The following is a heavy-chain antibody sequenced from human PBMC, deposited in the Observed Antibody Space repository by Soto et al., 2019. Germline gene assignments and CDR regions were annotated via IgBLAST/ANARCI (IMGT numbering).Heavy chain of an antibody. CDR1: GGSISSGDYY. V-gene: IGHV4-30-4*01. CDR2: IYGSAST. Sequence: SETLSLTCTVSGGSISSGDYYWSWIRQPPGKGWDWIGYIYGSASTYYNPSLKSRITISVDTSKNPLSLKLSSVTAAATSVYYCAREYAARFYFDYWGQGTLVTVSS. D-gene: IGHD6-6*01. J-gene: IGHJ4*02. CDR3: AREYAARFYFDY.